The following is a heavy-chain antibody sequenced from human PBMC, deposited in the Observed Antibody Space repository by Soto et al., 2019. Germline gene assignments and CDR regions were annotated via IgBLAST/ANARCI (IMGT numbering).Heavy chain of an antibody. CDR3: ARDGDNHNYYYYGMDV. CDR1: GFTFSSYR. V-gene: IGHV3-7*05. D-gene: IGHD2-21*01. Sequence: TGGSLRLSCAASGFTFSSYRMSWVRQAPGKGLEWVANIKQDGSENYVDSVKGRFTVSRDNARDSLYLQMNSLRADDTAVYYCARDGDNHNYYYYGMDVWGQGTTVTVSS. CDR2: IKQDGSE. J-gene: IGHJ6*02.